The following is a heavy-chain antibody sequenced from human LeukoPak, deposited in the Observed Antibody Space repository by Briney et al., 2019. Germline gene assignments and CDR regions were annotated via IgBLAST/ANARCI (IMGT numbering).Heavy chain of an antibody. CDR3: AKNPTVWGSYRDTAGDYFDY. Sequence: GGSLRPSCAASGFTFSSYAMSWVRQAPGKGLEWVSAISGSGGSTYYADSVKGRFTISRDTSKNTLYLQMNSLRAEDTAVYYCAKNPTVWGSYRDTAGDYFDYWGQGTLVTVSS. CDR2: ISGSGGST. V-gene: IGHV3-23*01. D-gene: IGHD3-16*02. CDR1: GFTFSSYA. J-gene: IGHJ4*02.